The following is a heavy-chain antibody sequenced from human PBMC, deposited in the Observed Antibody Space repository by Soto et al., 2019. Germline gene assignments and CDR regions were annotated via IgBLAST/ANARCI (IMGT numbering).Heavy chain of an antibody. D-gene: IGHD3-3*01. CDR3: ARGQGRVVISYYYYGMDV. J-gene: IGHJ6*02. CDR1: GGSFSGYY. V-gene: IGHV4-34*01. Sequence: SETLSLTCVGYGGSFSGYYWSWIRQPPGKGLEWIGEINHSGSTNYNASLKSRVSISVDTSKNQFSLKLSSVTAADTAVYYCARGQGRVVISYYYYGMDVWGQGTTVTVSS. CDR2: INHSGST.